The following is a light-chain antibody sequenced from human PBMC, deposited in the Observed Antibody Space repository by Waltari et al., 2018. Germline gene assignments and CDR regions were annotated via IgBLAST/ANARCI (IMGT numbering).Light chain of an antibody. CDR2: SNN. V-gene: IGLV1-44*01. J-gene: IGLJ2*01. Sequence: QSVLTQPPSASGTPGQRVTISCSGSSSNIGSNTVNWYQQLPGTAPKLLIYSNNQPPSGVPDRFSGSKSGTSASLAIRWLQFEDDADYYCAAWDDSLNGVVFGGGTKLTVL. CDR3: AAWDDSLNGVV. CDR1: SSNIGSNT.